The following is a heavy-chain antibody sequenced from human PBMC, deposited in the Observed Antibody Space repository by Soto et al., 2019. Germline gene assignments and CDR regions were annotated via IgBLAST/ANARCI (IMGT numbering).Heavy chain of an antibody. CDR1: GFTVSSNY. Sequence: GGSLRLSCAASGFTVSSNYMSWVRQAPGKGLEWVSVIYSGGSTYYADSVKGRFTISRDNSKNTLYLQMNSLRAEDTAVYYCAREGSAYDSSRYRPLDYWGQGTLVNVSS. D-gene: IGHD3-22*01. CDR3: AREGSAYDSSRYRPLDY. J-gene: IGHJ4*02. V-gene: IGHV3-66*01. CDR2: IYSGGST.